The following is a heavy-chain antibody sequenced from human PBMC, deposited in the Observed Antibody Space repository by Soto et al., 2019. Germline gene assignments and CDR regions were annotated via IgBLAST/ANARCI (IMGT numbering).Heavy chain of an antibody. V-gene: IGHV1-69*13. CDR1: GGTFSSYA. CDR3: IVWSGYDGFDY. J-gene: IGHJ4*02. Sequence: GASVKVSCKASGGTFSSYAISWVRQAPGQGLEWMGGIIPIFGTANYAQKFQGRVTITADESTSTAYMELSSLRSEDTAVYYCIVWSGYDGFDYWGQGTLVTVSS. CDR2: IIPIFGTA. D-gene: IGHD3-3*01.